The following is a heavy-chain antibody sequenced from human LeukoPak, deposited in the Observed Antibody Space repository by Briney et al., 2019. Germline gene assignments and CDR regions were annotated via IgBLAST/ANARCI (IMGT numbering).Heavy chain of an antibody. J-gene: IGHJ6*02. Sequence: SETLSLTCAVYGGSFSGYYWSWIRQPPGKGLEWIGEINHSGSTNYNPSLKSRVTISVDTSKNQFSLKLSSVTAADTAVYYCARHSSSSSYYYYYGMDVWGQGTTVTVS. CDR2: INHSGST. CDR3: ARHSSSSSYYYYYGMDV. D-gene: IGHD6-6*01. V-gene: IGHV4-34*01. CDR1: GGSFSGYY.